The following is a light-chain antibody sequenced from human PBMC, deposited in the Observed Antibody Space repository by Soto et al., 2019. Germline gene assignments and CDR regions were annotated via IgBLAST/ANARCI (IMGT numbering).Light chain of an antibody. CDR2: KAS. CDR3: QQYNDYSWT. V-gene: IGKV1-5*03. Sequence: DIQMTQSPSTLPASVGDRVTIPCRASQSISAWLAWYQQKPGKAPRLLIYKASTLEIGVPSRFSGSGSGTEFTLTISSLQPDDVAIYYCQQYNDYSWTLGQGTKVDIK. J-gene: IGKJ1*01. CDR1: QSISAW.